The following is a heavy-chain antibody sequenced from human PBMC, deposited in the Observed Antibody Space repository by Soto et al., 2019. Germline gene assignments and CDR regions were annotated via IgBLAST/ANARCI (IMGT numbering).Heavy chain of an antibody. D-gene: IGHD6-19*01. Sequence: ASVNVSCKTSGYTFPDFAMHWVRQAPGQSLEWMGWINPATGNIKYLQKFEGRVTITRDTSASTVYMDLRSLKSEDTAVYYCTREGAVAGNWLDPWGQGTLVTVSS. CDR3: TREGAVAGNWLDP. CDR1: GYTFPDFA. V-gene: IGHV1-3*01. CDR2: INPATGNI. J-gene: IGHJ5*02.